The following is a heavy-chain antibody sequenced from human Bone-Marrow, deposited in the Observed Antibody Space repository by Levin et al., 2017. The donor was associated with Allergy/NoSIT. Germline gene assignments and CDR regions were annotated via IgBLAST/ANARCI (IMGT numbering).Heavy chain of an antibody. J-gene: IGHJ5*01. V-gene: IGHV4-61*03. CDR3: ARDGGYSYGLDS. Sequence: GSLRLSCTVSGASVTSGSQYWTWIRQPPGKGLEWIGYIYYTGSTNYNPSLKSRVTISVDTSKNHFFLKLSSVTAADTAVYYCARDGGYSYGLDSWGQGTLVTVSS. D-gene: IGHD5-12*01. CDR1: GASVTSGSQY. CDR2: IYYTGST.